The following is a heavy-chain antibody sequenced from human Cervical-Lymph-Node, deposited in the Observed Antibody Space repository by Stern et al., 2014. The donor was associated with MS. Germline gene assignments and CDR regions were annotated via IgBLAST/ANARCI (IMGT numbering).Heavy chain of an antibody. CDR3: ARWSVACDS. CDR2: IYPCDSDI. D-gene: IGHD2-21*01. J-gene: IGHJ4*02. Sequence: EVQLVESGAELKKPGESLKISCKTSGYNFINYWIAWVRQVPGKGLEWIGIIYPCDSDIRYSPSFQGHVTISVDKSITTAYLQWNSLKASDTAVYYCARWSVACDSWGQGALITVSS. V-gene: IGHV5-51*03. CDR1: GYNFINYW.